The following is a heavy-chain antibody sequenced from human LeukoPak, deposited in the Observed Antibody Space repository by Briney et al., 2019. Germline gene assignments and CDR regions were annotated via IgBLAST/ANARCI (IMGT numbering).Heavy chain of an antibody. CDR2: INEDGSEK. V-gene: IGHV3-7*01. J-gene: IGHJ4*02. CDR3: ARSKIDY. Sequence: GGSLRLSCTASGFTFCNYWMMWVRQAPGKGLEWVANINEDGSEKYYADSVEGRFTISRDNAKNSLDLQMNSLRADDTAIYYCARSKIDYWGQGTLVTVSS. D-gene: IGHD4-11*01. CDR1: GFTFCNYW.